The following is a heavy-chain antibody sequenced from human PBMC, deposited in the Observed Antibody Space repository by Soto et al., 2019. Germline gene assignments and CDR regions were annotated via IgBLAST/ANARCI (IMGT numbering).Heavy chain of an antibody. CDR3: AKNETTRTWFAP. V-gene: IGHV4-31*03. CDR1: GGSISNGCCY. D-gene: IGHD1-1*01. Sequence: SETLSLTCTVSGGSISNGCCYCSWIRQVAGKGLEWIGKIYYIGTQSYNPSLKSRVTMSIDKSKNQFSMKLRSVVDADMAMYYCAKNETTRTWFAPGGQGSLVT. J-gene: IGHJ5*02. CDR2: IYYIGTQ.